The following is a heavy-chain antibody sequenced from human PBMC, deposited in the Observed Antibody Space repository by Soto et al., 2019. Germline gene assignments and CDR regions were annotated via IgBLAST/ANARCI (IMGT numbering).Heavy chain of an antibody. CDR2: ISAYNGNT. V-gene: IGHV1-18*01. CDR3: ARVGTTIYSGRHGFGEPPMDV. CDR1: GYTFTSYG. J-gene: IGHJ6*03. Sequence: ASVKVSCKASGYTFTSYGISWVRQAPGQGLEWMGWISAYNGNTNYAQKLQGRVTMTTDTSTSTAYMELRSLRSDDTAVYYCARVGTTIYSGRHGFGEPPMDVWGKGTTVTVSS. D-gene: IGHD3-10*01.